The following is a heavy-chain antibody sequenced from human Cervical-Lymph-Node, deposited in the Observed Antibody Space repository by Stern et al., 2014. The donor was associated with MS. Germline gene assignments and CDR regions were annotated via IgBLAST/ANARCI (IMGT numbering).Heavy chain of an antibody. CDR3: VRDPEALDY. CDR2: IRRDGGSVT. Sequence: VQSGGSLRLSCAASGFTFSTYSMNWVRQAPGKGPEWVAYIRRDGGSVTYYADSVKGRFTISRDDARNSLYLQMSSLRAEDTAVYYCVRDPEALDYWGQGTLVTVSS. D-gene: IGHD1-14*01. CDR1: GFTFSTYS. J-gene: IGHJ4*02. V-gene: IGHV3-48*01.